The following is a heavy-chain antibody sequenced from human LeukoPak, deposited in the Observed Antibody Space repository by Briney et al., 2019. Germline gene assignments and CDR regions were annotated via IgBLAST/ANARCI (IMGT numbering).Heavy chain of an antibody. J-gene: IGHJ4*02. Sequence: GGSLRLSCAASGFPFSSYSMNWVRQAPGKGLEWVSSISSSSSYIYYADSVKGRFTISRDNAKNSLYLQMYSLRAEDTAVYYCARNTVAGKGTFDYWGQGTLVTVSS. CDR3: ARNTVAGKGTFDY. CDR1: GFPFSSYS. CDR2: ISSSSSYI. D-gene: IGHD6-19*01. V-gene: IGHV3-21*01.